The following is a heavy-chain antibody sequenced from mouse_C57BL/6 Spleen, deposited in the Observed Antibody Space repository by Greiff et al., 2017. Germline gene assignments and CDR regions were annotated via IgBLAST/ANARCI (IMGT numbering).Heavy chain of an antibody. D-gene: IGHD2-4*01. CDR1: GYSITSGYY. CDR2: ISYDGSN. V-gene: IGHV3-6*01. J-gene: IGHJ3*01. CDR3: ARVYDYDPFAY. Sequence: EVKLQESGPGLVKPSQSLSLTCSVTGYSITSGYYWNWIRQFPGNKLEWMGYISYDGSNNYNPSLKNRISITRDTAKNQFFLKLNSVTTEDTATYYCARVYDYDPFAYWGQGTLVTVSA.